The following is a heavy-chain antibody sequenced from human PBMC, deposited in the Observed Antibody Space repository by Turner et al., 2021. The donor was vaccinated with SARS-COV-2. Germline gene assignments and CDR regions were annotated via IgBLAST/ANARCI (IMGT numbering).Heavy chain of an antibody. Sequence: EVQLVESGGGLVQPGQYLRLSCATSGFTFSTSAMNWVRQAPGKGLEWVSYISKSSLTIYYADSVKGRFTISRDNAENSLYLQMTSLRADDTAVYYCTKGLQLGAAFDFWGQGALVTVSS. D-gene: IGHD6-25*01. CDR1: GFTFSTSA. J-gene: IGHJ4*02. CDR3: TKGLQLGAAFDF. V-gene: IGHV3-48*01. CDR2: ISKSSLTI.